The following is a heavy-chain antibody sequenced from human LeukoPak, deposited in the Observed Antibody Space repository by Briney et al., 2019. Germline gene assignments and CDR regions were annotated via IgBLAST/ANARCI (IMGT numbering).Heavy chain of an antibody. Sequence: ASVKVSCKASGYTFTSYGISWVRQAPGQGLEWMGWVSTYNGNTNYAHNLQGRVTMTTDTSTSTAYMELRSLRSDDTAVYYCARDYSSGWPNFNYWGQGTLVTVSS. CDR3: ARDYSSGWPNFNY. D-gene: IGHD6-19*01. CDR2: VSTYNGNT. V-gene: IGHV1-18*01. J-gene: IGHJ4*02. CDR1: GYTFTSYG.